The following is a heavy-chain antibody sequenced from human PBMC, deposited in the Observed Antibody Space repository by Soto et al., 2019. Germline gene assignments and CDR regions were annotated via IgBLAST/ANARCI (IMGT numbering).Heavy chain of an antibody. CDR2: IRRNGSEK. D-gene: IGHD1-26*01. J-gene: IGHJ4*02. CDR3: ARDLVGATI. V-gene: IGHV3-7*01. Sequence: PGGSLRLSCAASGFTFSSYAMSWVRQAPGKGLEWVANIRRNGSEKYYVDSVKGRFTISRDNAKNSLYLQMNSLRAEDTAVYYCARDLVGATIWGQGTLVTVSS. CDR1: GFTFSSYA.